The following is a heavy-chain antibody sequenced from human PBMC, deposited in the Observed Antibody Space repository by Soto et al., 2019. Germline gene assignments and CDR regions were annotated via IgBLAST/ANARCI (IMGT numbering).Heavy chain of an antibody. CDR2: IYHRGNT. Sequence: SETLSLTCTVSGGSITSYFATWIRQPPGKGLEWMGYIYHRGNTNYNHSLKSRVTFSVDTSKNQFSLKLSSVTAADTAVYYCARDKYYDSTGTFDFWGQGTLVTVSS. CDR1: GGSITSYF. V-gene: IGHV4-59*01. CDR3: ARDKYYDSTGTFDF. D-gene: IGHD3-22*01. J-gene: IGHJ4*02.